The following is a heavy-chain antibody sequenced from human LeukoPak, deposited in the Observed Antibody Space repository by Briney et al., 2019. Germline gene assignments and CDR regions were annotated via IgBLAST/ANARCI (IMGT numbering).Heavy chain of an antibody. CDR2: ISSSSSAI. D-gene: IGHD3-22*01. J-gene: IGHJ5*02. CDR1: GFTFSSYS. V-gene: IGHV3-48*04. Sequence: PGGSLRLSCAASGFTFSSYSMNWVRQAPGKGLEWVSYISSSSSAIYYADSVKGRFTISRDNAKNSLYLQMNSLRAEDTAVYYCASIGLGSYDSSGYHWGQGTLVTVSS. CDR3: ASIGLGSYDSSGYH.